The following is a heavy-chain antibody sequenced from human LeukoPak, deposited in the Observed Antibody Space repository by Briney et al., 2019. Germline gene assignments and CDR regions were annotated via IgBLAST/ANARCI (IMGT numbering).Heavy chain of an antibody. D-gene: IGHD6-19*01. CDR2: IYTSGSS. J-gene: IGHJ4*02. CDR3: AREFYSSGWETYYFDY. Sequence: PSQTLSLTCTVSGGSISSGSYYWSWIRQPAGKGLEWIERIYTSGSSNYNPSLKSRVTISVDTSKNQFSLKLSSVTAADTAVYYCAREFYSSGWETYYFDYWGQGTLVTVSS. CDR1: GGSISSGSYY. V-gene: IGHV4-61*02.